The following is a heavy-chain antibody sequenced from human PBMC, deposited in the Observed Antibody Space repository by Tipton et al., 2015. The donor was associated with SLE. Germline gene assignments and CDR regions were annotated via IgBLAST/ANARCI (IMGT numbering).Heavy chain of an antibody. CDR2: IYTSGST. V-gene: IGHV4-4*09. Sequence: TLSLTCSVSGGAINNYYWSWIRQPAGKGLEWIGYIYTSGSTNYNPSLKSRVTISVDTSKNQFSLKLSSVTAADTAVYYCATWGVFDYWGQGTLVTVSS. CDR3: ATWGVFDY. CDR1: GGAINNYY. D-gene: IGHD3-16*01. J-gene: IGHJ4*02.